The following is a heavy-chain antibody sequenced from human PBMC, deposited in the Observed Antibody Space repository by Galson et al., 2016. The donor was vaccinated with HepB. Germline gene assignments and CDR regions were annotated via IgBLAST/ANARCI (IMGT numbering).Heavy chain of an antibody. Sequence: SLRLSCAASGFTFRAYGMSWVRQAPGKGLEWVSTNSGSGGLSASGGSTHYADSVKGRFTISRDNPKNTLYLQMNSLRAEDTAVYYCATSDSGGDTFVDVWGQGTTVIVTS. CDR2: NSGSGGLSASGGST. CDR1: GFTFRAYG. V-gene: IGHV3-23*01. D-gene: IGHD4-23*01. J-gene: IGHJ6*02. CDR3: ATSDSGGDTFVDV.